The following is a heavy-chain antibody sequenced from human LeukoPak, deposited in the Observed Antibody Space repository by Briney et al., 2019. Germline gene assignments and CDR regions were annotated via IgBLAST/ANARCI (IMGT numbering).Heavy chain of an antibody. V-gene: IGHV3-23*01. CDR2: ISGSGGST. Sequence: LSCAASGFTFSNXXXHWVRQXPXKXLXXVXAISGSGGSTYYADSVKGRFTISRDNSKNTLYLQMNSLRAEDTAVYYCAKNYYGSGGXCDYWGQGTLXXVSS. D-gene: IGHD3-10*01. CDR3: AKNYYGSGGXCDY. CDR1: GFTFSNXX. J-gene: IGHJ4*02.